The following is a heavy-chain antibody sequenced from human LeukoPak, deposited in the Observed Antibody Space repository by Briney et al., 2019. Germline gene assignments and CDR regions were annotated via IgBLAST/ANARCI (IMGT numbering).Heavy chain of an antibody. D-gene: IGHD6-13*01. J-gene: IGHJ2*01. CDR3: ARVSSSWYQDWYFDL. Sequence: SETLSLTCTVSGGSISNYSWSWIRQPAEKGLEWIGRIDTSGNTNYKPSLKSRVTMSVDTSKNQFSLKLSSVTAADTAVYYCARVSSSWYQDWYFDLWGRGTLVTVSS. CDR1: GGSISNYS. CDR2: IDTSGNT. V-gene: IGHV4-4*07.